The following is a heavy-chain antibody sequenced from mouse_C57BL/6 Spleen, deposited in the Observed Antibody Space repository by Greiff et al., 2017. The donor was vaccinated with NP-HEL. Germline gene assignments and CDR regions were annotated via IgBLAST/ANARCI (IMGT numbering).Heavy chain of an antibody. CDR2: ISSGSSTI. CDR1: GFTFSDYG. J-gene: IGHJ4*01. CDR3: APITTGVAPYYAIDY. Sequence: EVKLEESGGGLVKPGGSLKLSCAASGFTFSDYGMHWVRQAPEKGLEWVAYISSGSSTIYYADTVKGRFTISRDNAKNTLFLQMTSLRSEDTAMYYCAPITTGVAPYYAIDYWGQGTSVTVSS. V-gene: IGHV5-17*01. D-gene: IGHD1-1*01.